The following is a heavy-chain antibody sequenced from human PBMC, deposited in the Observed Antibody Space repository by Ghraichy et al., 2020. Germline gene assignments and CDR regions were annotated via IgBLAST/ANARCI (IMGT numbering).Heavy chain of an antibody. Sequence: SETLSLTCTVSGGSISSSSYYWCWIRQPPGKGPEWIGSIYYSGSTYYNPSLKSRVTISVDTSKNQFSLQLSSVTAADTAVYYCIVVVITEDYWGQGTLVNVSS. D-gene: IGHD3-22*01. J-gene: IGHJ4*02. CDR3: IVVVITEDY. CDR2: IYYSGST. V-gene: IGHV4-39*01. CDR1: GGSISSSSYY.